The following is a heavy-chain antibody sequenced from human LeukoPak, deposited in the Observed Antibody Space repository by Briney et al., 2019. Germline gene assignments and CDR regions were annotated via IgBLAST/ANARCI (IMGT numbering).Heavy chain of an antibody. CDR2: MNNDGRVI. Sequence: PGGSLRLSCAASGFTFSSYWMHWVRQAPGKGLVWVSRMNNDGRVISYADSVNGRFTISRDNAKNTLYLQMNSLRAEDTAVYYCAREFEATGFWALDYWGQGTLVTASS. CDR3: AREFEATGFWALDY. V-gene: IGHV3-74*01. CDR1: GFTFSSYW. D-gene: IGHD3-16*01. J-gene: IGHJ4*02.